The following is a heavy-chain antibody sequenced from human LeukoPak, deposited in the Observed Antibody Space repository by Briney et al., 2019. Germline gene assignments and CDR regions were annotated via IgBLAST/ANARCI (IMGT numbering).Heavy chain of an antibody. J-gene: IGHJ4*02. D-gene: IGHD2-2*01. CDR3: ARPQGYCSSTRCYFHYFDY. CDR2: IYSGGST. V-gene: IGHV3-66*02. Sequence: LSLTCTVSGGSISSGDYYWSWVRQAPGKGLEWVSVIYSGGSTYYADSVKGRFTISRDNSKNTLYLQMNSLRAEDTAVYYCARPQGYCSSTRCYFHYFDYWGQGTLVTVSS. CDR1: GGSISSGDYY.